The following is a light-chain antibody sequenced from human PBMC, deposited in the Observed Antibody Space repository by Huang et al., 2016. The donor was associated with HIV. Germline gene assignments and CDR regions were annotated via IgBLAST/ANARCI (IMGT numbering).Light chain of an antibody. Sequence: DIVLTQSPATLSLSPGERATLSCRASQSVGGYLAWYQQKPGQAPRLLIDDASNRATGIPARVSGSGSGTDFTLTISSREPEDFAVYYCQQRTNWPPGFTFGPGTKVDIK. CDR1: QSVGGY. J-gene: IGKJ3*01. CDR3: QQRTNWPPGFT. V-gene: IGKV3-11*01. CDR2: DAS.